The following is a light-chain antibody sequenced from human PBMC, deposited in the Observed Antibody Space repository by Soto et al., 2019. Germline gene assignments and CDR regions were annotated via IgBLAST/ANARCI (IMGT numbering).Light chain of an antibody. J-gene: IGKJ1*01. CDR1: QGIGNY. CDR2: AAS. CDR3: QKCDSAPRT. V-gene: IGKV1-27*01. Sequence: DIQMTQSPPSLSASVGDKITITYRANQGIGNYLAWYHQRPGEVPKLLIYAASTLESGVSSRFSGSGSGTHFTLTIDSLQPDDTGTYYCQKCDSAPRTFGRGTNVEIK.